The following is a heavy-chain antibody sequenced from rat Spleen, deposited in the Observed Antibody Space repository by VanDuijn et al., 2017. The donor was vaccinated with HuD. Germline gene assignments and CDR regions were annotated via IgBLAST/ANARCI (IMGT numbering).Heavy chain of an antibody. CDR1: GFTFSSFP. Sequence: EVQLVESGGGLVQPGRSMSLSCAASGFTFSSFPMAWVRQAPTKGLEWVATIGFDGSSTYYPDSVKGRFTISRDNAKSTLYLQMDSLRSEDTATYYCTTRGSYYDYWGQGVMVTVSS. CDR3: TTRGSYYDY. J-gene: IGHJ2*01. V-gene: IGHV5-29*01. D-gene: IGHD1-12*02. CDR2: IGFDGSST.